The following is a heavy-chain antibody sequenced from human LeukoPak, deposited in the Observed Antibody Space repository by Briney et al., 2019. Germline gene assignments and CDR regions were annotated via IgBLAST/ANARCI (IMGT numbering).Heavy chain of an antibody. Sequence: GESLKISCAASGFTFSNYAMHWVRQAPGKGLEWVAVISADETNEYYADSVKGRITISRDNSKSTLYLRMNSLRAEDTAVYYCARGYCSSTSCYFDYWGQGTLVTVSS. CDR2: ISADETNE. J-gene: IGHJ4*02. CDR3: ARGYCSSTSCYFDY. CDR1: GFTFSNYA. V-gene: IGHV3-30*04. D-gene: IGHD2-2*01.